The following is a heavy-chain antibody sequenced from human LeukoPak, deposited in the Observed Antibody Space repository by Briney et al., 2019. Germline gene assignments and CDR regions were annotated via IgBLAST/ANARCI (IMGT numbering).Heavy chain of an antibody. Sequence: GGSLSPSCAAAGFTFSSYAMSWVRQTPGKGLEWVSTVSSSGDNTYYADSVKGRFIISRDTSKNTMYLQMNSLRAEDTAVYYCAKVLASRWFFDYWGQGTLVTVSS. CDR1: GFTFSSYA. J-gene: IGHJ4*02. CDR3: AKVLASRWFFDY. D-gene: IGHD2-15*01. CDR2: VSSSGDNT. V-gene: IGHV3-23*01.